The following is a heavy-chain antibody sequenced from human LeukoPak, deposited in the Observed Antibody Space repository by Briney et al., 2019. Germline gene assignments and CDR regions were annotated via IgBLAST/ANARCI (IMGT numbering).Heavy chain of an antibody. Sequence: GGSLRLSCAASGFTFSDYSVNWVRQAPGNGLERVSSISSGSSYIYYADSVKGRFTISRDNAKNSLYLQMNSLRAEDTAVYYCARDPTPKWELLPYFDYWGQGTLVTVSS. CDR2: ISSGSSYI. V-gene: IGHV3-21*01. J-gene: IGHJ4*02. CDR1: GFTFSDYS. CDR3: ARDPTPKWELLPYFDY. D-gene: IGHD1-26*01.